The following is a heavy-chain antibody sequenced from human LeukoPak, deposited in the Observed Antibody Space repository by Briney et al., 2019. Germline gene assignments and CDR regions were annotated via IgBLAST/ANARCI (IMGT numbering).Heavy chain of an antibody. V-gene: IGHV1-2*02. CDR3: ARGAAAGTGERNWFDP. Sequence: GASVKVSCKASGYTFTTYPMNWVRQAPGQGLEWMGWINPNSGGTNYAQKFQGRVTMTRDTSISTAYMELSRLRSDDTAVYYCARGAAAGTGERNWFDPWGQGTLVTVSS. CDR1: GYTFTTYP. CDR2: INPNSGGT. D-gene: IGHD6-13*01. J-gene: IGHJ5*02.